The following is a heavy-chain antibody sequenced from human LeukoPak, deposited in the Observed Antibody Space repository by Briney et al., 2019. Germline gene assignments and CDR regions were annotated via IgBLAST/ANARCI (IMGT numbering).Heavy chain of an antibody. J-gene: IGHJ4*02. Sequence: TSETLSLTCAVYGGSFSGYYWSWIRQPPGKGLEWIGEINHSGSTNYNPSLKSRVTISVDTSKNQFSLKLSSVTAADTAVYYCASISVGSGYPYYFDYWGQGTLVTVSS. CDR1: GGSFSGYY. D-gene: IGHD3-22*01. V-gene: IGHV4-34*01. CDR2: INHSGST. CDR3: ASISVGSGYPYYFDY.